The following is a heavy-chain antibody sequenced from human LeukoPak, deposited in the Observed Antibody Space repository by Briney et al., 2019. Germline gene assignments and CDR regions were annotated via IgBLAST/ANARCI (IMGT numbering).Heavy chain of an antibody. D-gene: IGHD3-10*01. J-gene: IGHJ6*02. CDR3: AREITMPAQVYGMDV. CDR1: GFTFSSYG. Sequence: GGSLRLSCAASGFTFSSYGMHWVRQAPGKGLEWVAVISYDGSNKYYADSVKGRFTISRDNSKNTLYLQMNSLRAEDTAVYYCAREITMPAQVYGMDVWGQGTTVTVSS. CDR2: ISYDGSNK. V-gene: IGHV3-30*03.